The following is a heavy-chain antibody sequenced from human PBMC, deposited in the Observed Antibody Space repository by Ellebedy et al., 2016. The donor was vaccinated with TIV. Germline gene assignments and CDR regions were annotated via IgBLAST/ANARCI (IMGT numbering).Heavy chain of an antibody. J-gene: IGHJ4*02. D-gene: IGHD3-10*01. Sequence: SETLSLXXTVSGGSISSSSYYWGWIRQPPGKGLEWIGSIYYSGSTYYNPSLKSRVTISVDTSKNQFSLKLSSVTAADTAVYYCASHITMVRGVIIKWAYYFDYWGQGTLVTVSS. CDR3: ASHITMVRGVIIKWAYYFDY. V-gene: IGHV4-39*01. CDR2: IYYSGST. CDR1: GGSISSSSYY.